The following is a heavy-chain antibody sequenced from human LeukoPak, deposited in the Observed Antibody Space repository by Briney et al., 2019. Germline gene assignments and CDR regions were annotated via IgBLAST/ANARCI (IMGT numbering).Heavy chain of an antibody. CDR1: GYSFTSYW. D-gene: IGHD6-13*01. J-gene: IGHJ4*02. CDR3: ARGAGYSSSWYRFDY. V-gene: IGHV5-51*01. Sequence: GESLKISCKGSGYSFTSYWIGWVRQMPGKGLEWMGIIYPGDSDTRYSPSFQGQVTISADKSISTAYLQWSSLKASDTAMYYRARGAGYSSSWYRFDYWGQGTLVTVSS. CDR2: IYPGDSDT.